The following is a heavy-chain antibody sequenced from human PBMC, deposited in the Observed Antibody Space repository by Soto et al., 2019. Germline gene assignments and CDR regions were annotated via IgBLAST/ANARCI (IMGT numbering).Heavy chain of an antibody. V-gene: IGHV1-3*01. CDR3: ARVDSYDSSGYRGAFDI. CDR2: INAGNGNT. Sequence: QVQLVQSGAEVKKPGASVKVSCKASGSTFTSYAMHWVRQAPGQRLEWMGWINAGNGNTKYSQKFQGRVTITRDTSASTAYMELSSMRSEDTAVYYCARVDSYDSSGYRGAFDIWGQGTMVTVSS. D-gene: IGHD3-22*01. CDR1: GSTFTSYA. J-gene: IGHJ3*02.